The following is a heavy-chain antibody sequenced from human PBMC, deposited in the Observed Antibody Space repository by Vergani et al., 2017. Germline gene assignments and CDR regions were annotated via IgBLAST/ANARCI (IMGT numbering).Heavy chain of an antibody. Sequence: EVQLVDSGGGPVKPGGSLRLSCAASGVAINTYSMHWVRQAPGKGLEWVSSITNVDGFIRYADSVKGRFTISRDIATNSLYLQMNSLRAEDTALYYCASFKTIVDYWGQGTLVSVSS. CDR3: ASFKTIVDY. CDR1: GVAINTYS. V-gene: IGHV3-21*01. J-gene: IGHJ4*02. D-gene: IGHD2/OR15-2a*01. CDR2: ITNVDGFI.